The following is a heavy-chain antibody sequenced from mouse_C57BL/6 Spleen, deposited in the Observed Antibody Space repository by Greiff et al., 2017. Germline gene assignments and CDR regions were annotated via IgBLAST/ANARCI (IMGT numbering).Heavy chain of an antibody. CDR1: GYTFTSYW. V-gene: IGHV1-52*01. Sequence: VQLQQPGAELVRPGSSVKLSCKASGYTFTSYWMHWVKQRPIQGLEWIGNIDPSDSETHYNQKFKDKATLTVDKSSSTAYMQLSSLTSEDSAVYYCARGSLTGYFDYWGQGTTLTVSS. CDR3: ARGSLTGYFDY. J-gene: IGHJ2*01. CDR2: IDPSDSET.